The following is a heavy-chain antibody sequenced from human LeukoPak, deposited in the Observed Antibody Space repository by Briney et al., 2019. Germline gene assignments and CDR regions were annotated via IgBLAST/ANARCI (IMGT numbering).Heavy chain of an antibody. D-gene: IGHD2-2*01. V-gene: IGHV1-69*13. CDR2: IIPISGRA. J-gene: IGHJ4*02. CDR3: AIDPGPVYCSRTSCYG. CDR1: GGTFSSYA. Sequence: SVKVSCQASGGTFSSYAISWVRPARAQALDWMGGIIPISGRANYAQKFQGRVTLTADESTSTAYMELSSLRSEDTAVYYCAIDPGPVYCSRTSCYGWGQGTLVTVSS.